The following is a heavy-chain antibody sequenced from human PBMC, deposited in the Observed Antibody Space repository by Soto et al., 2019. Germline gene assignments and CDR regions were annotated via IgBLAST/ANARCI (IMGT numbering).Heavy chain of an antibody. V-gene: IGHV4-61*01. CDR2: IYYSGST. Sequence: SETLSLTCTVSGGSVSSGSYYWSWIRQPPGKGLEWIGYIYYSGSTNYNPSLKSRVTISVDTSKNQFSLKLSSVTAADTAVYYCARDLRITGTQSYGMDVWGQGTTVTVS. CDR3: ARDLRITGTQSYGMDV. CDR1: GGSVSSGSYY. D-gene: IGHD1-7*01. J-gene: IGHJ6*02.